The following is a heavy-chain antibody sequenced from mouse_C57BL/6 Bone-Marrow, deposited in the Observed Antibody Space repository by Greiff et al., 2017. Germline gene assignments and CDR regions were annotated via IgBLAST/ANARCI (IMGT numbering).Heavy chain of an antibody. CDR1: GYTFTSYD. CDR3: TRIAY. Sequence: EVKVVESGPELVKPGASVKLSCKASGYTFTSYDINWVKQRPGQGLEWIGWIDPENGDTEYASKYQGKATITVDTYSNTAYLQLSSLTSEDTAVYYCTRIAYWGQGTLVTVSA. V-gene: IGHV14-4*01. CDR2: IDPENGDT. J-gene: IGHJ3*01.